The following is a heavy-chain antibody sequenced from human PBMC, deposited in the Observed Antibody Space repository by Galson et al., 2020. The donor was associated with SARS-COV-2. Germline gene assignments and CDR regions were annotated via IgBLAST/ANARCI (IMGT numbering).Heavy chain of an antibody. CDR3: ATDPDGTGGNCYSH. D-gene: IGHD2-21*02. J-gene: IGHJ4*02. V-gene: IGHV1-24*01. CDR1: GYSLTELP. CDR2: FEPDDGET. Sequence: GESLKISCTVSGYSLTELPMHWVRQAPGKGLDWMGRFEPDDGETIYAQKFQDRLTMTEDTPTDTAYMELSSLRSDDTAMYYCATDPDGTGGNCYSHWGQGSVVVDSS.